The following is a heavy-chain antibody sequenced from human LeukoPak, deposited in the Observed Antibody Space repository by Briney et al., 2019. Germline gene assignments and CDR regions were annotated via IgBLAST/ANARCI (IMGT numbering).Heavy chain of an antibody. CDR3: TRQKVGTSTFDY. V-gene: IGHV3-73*01. J-gene: IGHJ4*02. CDR2: IRSRADSYAT. D-gene: IGHD2-21*02. Sequence: GGSLTLSCAASGFTFSGPPMHWVRQAPGKGLEWVGRIRSRADSYATAYAASVKGRFTISRDDSKNTAHLQMNSLKTEDTAVYYCTRQKVGTSTFDYWGQGTLVTVSS. CDR1: GFTFSGPP.